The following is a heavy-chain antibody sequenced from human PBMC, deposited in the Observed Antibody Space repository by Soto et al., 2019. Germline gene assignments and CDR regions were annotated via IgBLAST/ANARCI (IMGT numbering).Heavy chain of an antibody. CDR1: GYSFTTYI. CDR2: IAAYNGNP. CDR3: ARIAAESDFAMDV. J-gene: IGHJ6*02. V-gene: IGHV1-18*01. D-gene: IGHD6-25*01. Sequence: QAQLVQSGAEVKKPGASVKVSCKASGYSFTTYIISWVRQTAGQGLEWMGWIAAYNGNPNYPQNLQGRATXTXDXXTSTAYMELTSLRSDDTAVYYCARIAAESDFAMDVWGQGTTVTVSS.